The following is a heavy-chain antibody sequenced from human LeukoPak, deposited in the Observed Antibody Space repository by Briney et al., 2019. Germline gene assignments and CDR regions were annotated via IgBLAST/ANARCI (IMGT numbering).Heavy chain of an antibody. J-gene: IGHJ5*02. D-gene: IGHD3-10*01. CDR2: ISDSGEHT. CDR1: GFRLSSYG. CDR3: AKEQLT. V-gene: IGHV3-23*01. Sequence: GGSLRLSCSASGFRLSSYGMSWVRQAPGKGLEWVSGISDSGEHTHYADSVKGRFTISRDNSKNTLYLQMNSLRAEDTAVYYCAKEQLTWGQGTLVTVSS.